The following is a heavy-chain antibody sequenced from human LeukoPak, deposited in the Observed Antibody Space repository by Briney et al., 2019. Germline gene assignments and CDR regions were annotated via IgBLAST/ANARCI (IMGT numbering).Heavy chain of an antibody. V-gene: IGHV3-9*01. D-gene: IGHD3-16*01. Sequence: QPGRSLRLSCAASGFTFDDYAMHWVRQAPVKALEWVSGISWNSNSIGYADSVKGRFTISRDNAKNSLYLQMNSLRAEDTALYYCAKVLITLYYYYDMDVWGQGTTVTVSS. J-gene: IGHJ6*02. CDR2: ISWNSNSI. CDR3: AKVLITLYYYYDMDV. CDR1: GFTFDDYA.